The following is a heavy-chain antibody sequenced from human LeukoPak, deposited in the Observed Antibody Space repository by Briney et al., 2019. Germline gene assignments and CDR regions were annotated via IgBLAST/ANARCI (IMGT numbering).Heavy chain of an antibody. Sequence: ASVKVSCKASGGTFSSYAISWVRQAPGQGLEWMGGIIPIFGTANYAQKFQGRVTITADESTSTAYMEPSSLRSEDTAVYYCARLGCSSTSCYFLHAFDIWGQGTMVTVSS. J-gene: IGHJ3*02. CDR1: GGTFSSYA. CDR3: ARLGCSSTSCYFLHAFDI. CDR2: IIPIFGTA. V-gene: IGHV1-69*13. D-gene: IGHD2-2*01.